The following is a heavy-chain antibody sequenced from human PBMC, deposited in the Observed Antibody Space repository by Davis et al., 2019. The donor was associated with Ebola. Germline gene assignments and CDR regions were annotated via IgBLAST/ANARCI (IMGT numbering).Heavy chain of an antibody. CDR1: GESFPNFW. J-gene: IGHJ4*02. CDR3: ARGGIGTPLPEF. CDR2: IFPDDSDT. D-gene: IGHD3-10*01. Sequence: ESLKIPCKGSGESFPNFWIAWVRQLPGKGLEWMGIIFPDDSDTRYSPSFQVQVTISADKSISSVFLQWSSLKATDTAIYYCARGGIGTPLPEFWGQGALVIVSS. V-gene: IGHV5-51*01.